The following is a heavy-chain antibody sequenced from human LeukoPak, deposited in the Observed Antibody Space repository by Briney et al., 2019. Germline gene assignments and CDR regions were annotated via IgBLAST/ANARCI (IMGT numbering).Heavy chain of an antibody. Sequence: SVKVSCKASGDTFSTYAFNWVRQAPGQGLEWTGGIVPISDTTNYAQTLQGRVTITADKSTNTVYLELSSLTSEDTGVYYCARGASVRVVPMSYYYAMDVWGEGTTVIVSS. CDR1: GDTFSTYA. CDR3: ARGASVRVVPMSYYYAMDV. D-gene: IGHD2-2*01. CDR2: IVPISDTT. J-gene: IGHJ6*04. V-gene: IGHV1-69*06.